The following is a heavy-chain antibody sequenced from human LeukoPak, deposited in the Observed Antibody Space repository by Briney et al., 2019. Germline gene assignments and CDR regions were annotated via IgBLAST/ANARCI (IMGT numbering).Heavy chain of an antibody. CDR2: ISGSGGST. V-gene: IGHV3-23*01. CDR1: GLSIGDYT. CDR3: AKEGSSWVTPSVDY. Sequence: HPGGSLRLSCEASGLSIGDYTMHWLRQVPGKGLEWVSAISGSGGSTYYADSVKGRFTISRDNSKNTLYLQMNSLRAEDTAVYYCAKEGSSWVTPSVDYWGQGTLVTVSS. J-gene: IGHJ4*02. D-gene: IGHD4-23*01.